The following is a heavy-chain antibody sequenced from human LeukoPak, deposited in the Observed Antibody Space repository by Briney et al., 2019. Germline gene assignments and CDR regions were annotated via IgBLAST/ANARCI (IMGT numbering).Heavy chain of an antibody. D-gene: IGHD3-9*01. Sequence: KVSYKASGGTFSSYSISWVRQAPGQGLEWMGGIIPIFGTANYAQKFQGRVTITADESTSTAYMELSSLRSEDTAVYYCARSKALRLDDIYYWGQGTLVTVSS. CDR1: GGTFSSYS. V-gene: IGHV1-69*01. CDR2: IIPIFGTA. J-gene: IGHJ4*02. CDR3: ARSKALRLDDIYY.